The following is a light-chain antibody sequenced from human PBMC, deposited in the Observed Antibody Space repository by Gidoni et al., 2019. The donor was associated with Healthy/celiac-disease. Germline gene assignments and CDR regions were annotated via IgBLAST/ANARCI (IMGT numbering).Light chain of an antibody. V-gene: IGKV3-15*01. CDR2: GAS. Sequence: ASQSVSSNLAWYQQKPGQAPRLLIYGASTRATGIPARFSGSGSGTEFTLTISSLQSEDFAVYYCQQYNNWPLTFGQGTKVEIK. J-gene: IGKJ1*01. CDR3: QQYNNWPLT. CDR1: QSVSSN.